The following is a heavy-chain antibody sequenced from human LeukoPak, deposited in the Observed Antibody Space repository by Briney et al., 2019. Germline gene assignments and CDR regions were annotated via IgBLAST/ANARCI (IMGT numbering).Heavy chain of an antibody. V-gene: IGHV4-4*07. CDR3: AIRSRYYYDSSGYLNDAFDI. J-gene: IGHJ3*02. Sequence: SETLSLTCTVSGGSISSYYWSWIRQPAGKGLEWIGRIYTSGSTSYNPSLKSRVTMSVDTSKNQFSLKLSSVTAADTAVYYCAIRSRYYYDSSGYLNDAFDIWGQGTMVTVSS. CDR2: IYTSGST. CDR1: GGSISSYY. D-gene: IGHD3-22*01.